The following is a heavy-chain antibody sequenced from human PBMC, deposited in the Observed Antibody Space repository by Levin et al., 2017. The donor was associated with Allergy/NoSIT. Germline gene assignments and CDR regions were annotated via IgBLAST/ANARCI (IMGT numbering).Heavy chain of an antibody. J-gene: IGHJ4*02. CDR3: ARGTYYDFRSGSVTFDD. CDR1: GDSFSSYF. Sequence: GSLRLSCTVSGDSFSSYFWTWIRQPAGKGLEWIGHIYPTGSANYNPSLKSRGSMSVDMSKNQFSLKLTSVTAADPAVYYCARGTYYDFRSGSVTFDDWGQGTLVTVSS. D-gene: IGHD3-3*01. CDR2: IYPTGSA. V-gene: IGHV4-4*07.